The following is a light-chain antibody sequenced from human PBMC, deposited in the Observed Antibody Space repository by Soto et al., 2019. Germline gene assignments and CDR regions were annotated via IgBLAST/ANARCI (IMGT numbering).Light chain of an antibody. V-gene: IGLV3-21*04. CDR1: NIGSKS. CDR2: YDS. CDR3: QVPDVV. Sequence: SSELTQPPSVSVAPGKTARVTCGGDNIGSKSVHWYQQKPGQAPLLVISYDSDRPSGIPERFSGSNSGNTATLTISRVEAGDEADYYCQVPDVVFGGGTKLTVL. J-gene: IGLJ2*01.